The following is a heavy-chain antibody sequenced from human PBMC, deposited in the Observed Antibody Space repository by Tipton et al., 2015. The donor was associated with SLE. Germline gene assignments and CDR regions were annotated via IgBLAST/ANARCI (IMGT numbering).Heavy chain of an antibody. CDR2: IYRSGST. V-gene: IGHV4-38-2*01. CDR1: GYSISSGYY. CDR3: ARQLGYSDPFAFDY. Sequence: TLSLTCAVSGYSISSGYYWGWIRQPPGKGLEWIGSIYRSGSTYYNPSLKSRVTISVDTSKNQFSLKLTSVTAADTAVYYCARQLGYSDPFAFDYWGQGTLVTVSS. J-gene: IGHJ4*02. D-gene: IGHD4-17*01.